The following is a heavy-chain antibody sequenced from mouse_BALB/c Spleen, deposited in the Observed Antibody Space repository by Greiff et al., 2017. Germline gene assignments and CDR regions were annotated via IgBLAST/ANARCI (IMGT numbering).Heavy chain of an antibody. CDR3: ARGYYGNFFDY. CDR1: GYTFTSYW. CDR2: IYPGDGDT. V-gene: IGHV1-87*01. J-gene: IGHJ2*01. D-gene: IGHD2-1*01. Sequence: QVQLQQSGAELARPGASVKLSCKASGYTFTSYWMQWVKQRPGQGLEWIGAIYPGDGDTRYTQKFKGKATLTADKSSSTAYMQLSSLASEDSAVYYCARGYYGNFFDYWGQGTTLTVSS.